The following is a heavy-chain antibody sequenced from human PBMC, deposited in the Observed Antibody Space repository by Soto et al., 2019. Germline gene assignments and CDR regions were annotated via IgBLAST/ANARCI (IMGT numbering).Heavy chain of an antibody. CDR1: GGSISSYY. CDR3: ASALLRLGELSLRY. J-gene: IGHJ4*02. Sequence: QAQLQESGPGLVKPSETLSLTCTVSGGSISSYYWSWIRQPAGKGLEWIGRIYTSGSTNYNPSLKSRVTMSVDTSMNQFSLKLSSVTAADTAVYYCASALLRLGELSLRYWGQGTLVTVSS. D-gene: IGHD3-16*02. V-gene: IGHV4-4*07. CDR2: IYTSGST.